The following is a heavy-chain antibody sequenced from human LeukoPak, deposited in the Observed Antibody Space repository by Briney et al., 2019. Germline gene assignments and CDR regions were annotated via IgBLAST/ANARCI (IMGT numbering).Heavy chain of an antibody. V-gene: IGHV3-48*03. D-gene: IGHD2-2*03. J-gene: IGHJ4*02. CDR1: GFTFSNFE. CDR3: VTDRPGVMDFDF. CDR2: IDTSATSM. Sequence: PGGSLRLSCAVSGFTFSNFEMNWVRQAPGKGLEWVSHIDTSATSMHYADSVKGRFTISRDNAKNSLFLQMNSLRAEDTAVYYCVTDRPGVMDFDFCGQGTLVTVSS.